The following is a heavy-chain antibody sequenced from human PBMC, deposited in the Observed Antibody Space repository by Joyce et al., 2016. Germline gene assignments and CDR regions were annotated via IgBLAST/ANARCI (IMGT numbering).Heavy chain of an antibody. CDR1: GGSFNKYT. Sequence: QVHLVQSGAEVKKSGSSVRVSCKASGGSFNKYTVSWVRQAPGQGLGGMGRIIPMLNMTNYAQEFQGRVTITAETSTTTAYRQLTGLRFDDTAVYFCAGTFNYPHHDGMDVWGQGTTVTVSS. J-gene: IGHJ6*02. D-gene: IGHD4-11*01. CDR2: IIPMLNMT. CDR3: AGTFNYPHHDGMDV. V-gene: IGHV1-69*02.